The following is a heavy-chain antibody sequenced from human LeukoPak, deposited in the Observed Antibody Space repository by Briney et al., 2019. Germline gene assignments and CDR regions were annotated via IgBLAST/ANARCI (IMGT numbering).Heavy chain of an antibody. D-gene: IGHD2-2*02. CDR2: IRYDGSNK. J-gene: IGHJ4*02. CDR1: GFTFSSYG. Sequence: PGGSLRLSCAASGFTFSSYGMHWVRQAPGKGLEWVAFIRYDGSNKYYADSVKGRFTISRDNSKNTLYLQMNSLRAEDTAVYYCARRHSTCSSTSCSTPYFDYWGQGTLVTVSS. CDR3: ARRHSTCSSTSCSTPYFDY. V-gene: IGHV3-30*02.